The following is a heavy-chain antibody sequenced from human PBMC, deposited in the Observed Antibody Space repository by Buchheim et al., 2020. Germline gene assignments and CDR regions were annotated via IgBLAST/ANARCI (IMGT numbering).Heavy chain of an antibody. Sequence: EVQLVETGGGLIQPGGSLRLSCAASGFTVSSNYMSWVRQAPGKGLEWVSGIYSGGSTYYADSVKGRFTISRDNSKNTLYLQMNSLRAEDTAVYYCARPYYYGSGSQRGYYGMDVWGQGTT. D-gene: IGHD3-10*01. CDR2: IYSGGST. CDR3: ARPYYYGSGSQRGYYGMDV. V-gene: IGHV3-53*02. J-gene: IGHJ6*02. CDR1: GFTVSSNY.